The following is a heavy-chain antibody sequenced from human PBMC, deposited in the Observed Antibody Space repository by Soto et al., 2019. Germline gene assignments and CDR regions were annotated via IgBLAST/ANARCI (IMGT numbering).Heavy chain of an antibody. CDR3: ARDKITGLFDY. Sequence: SETLSLTCAAYGGSFSGYYWTWIRQPPGTGLEWIGEINHSGSTNYNPSLKSRVTISVDTSKNQFSLKLTSVSAADTAVYYCARDKITGLFDYWGQGTLVTVSS. V-gene: IGHV4-34*01. D-gene: IGHD2-8*02. CDR1: GGSFSGYY. J-gene: IGHJ4*02. CDR2: INHSGST.